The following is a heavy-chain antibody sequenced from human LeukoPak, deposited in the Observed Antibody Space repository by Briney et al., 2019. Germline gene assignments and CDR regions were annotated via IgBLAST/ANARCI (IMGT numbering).Heavy chain of an antibody. V-gene: IGHV1-69*13. CDR3: ARGDAATIGKLGPYFDY. CDR2: IIPIFGTA. Sequence: SVTVSCKASGGTFSSYANSWVRQAPAQGLEWMGGIIPIFGTANYAHKFQGRVTITADESTSTAYMELSSLRSEDTAVYYCARGDAATIGKLGPYFDYWGQGTLVTVSS. D-gene: IGHD5-12*01. J-gene: IGHJ4*02. CDR1: GGTFSSYA.